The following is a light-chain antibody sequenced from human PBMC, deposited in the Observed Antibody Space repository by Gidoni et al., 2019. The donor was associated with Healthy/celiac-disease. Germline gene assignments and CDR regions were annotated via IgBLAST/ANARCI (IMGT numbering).Light chain of an antibody. CDR2: STS. CDR1: TGAVTSGSY. CDR3: LLYYGGAQV. J-gene: IGLJ2*01. Sequence: HTVVTPVPPPPASPVGTVTLTCASSTGAVTSGSYLNWFQQKPGQSPMALIYSTSHKHSWTPARFSGSVLGGKAAMTLSGVQHEDEAEYYCLLYYGGAQVFGGGTKLTVL. V-gene: IGLV7-43*01.